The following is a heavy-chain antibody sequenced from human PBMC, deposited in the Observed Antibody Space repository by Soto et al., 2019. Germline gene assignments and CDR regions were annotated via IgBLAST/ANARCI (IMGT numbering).Heavy chain of an antibody. CDR3: VMTTVVNVGFDI. V-gene: IGHV3-53*02. CDR2: IYSGGST. CDR1: GFTVSSNY. J-gene: IGHJ3*02. D-gene: IGHD4-17*01. Sequence: EVQLVETGGGLIQPGGSLRLSWAASGFTVSSNYMSWVRQAPGKVLAWVSVIYSGGSTYYADSVKGRLTISRENSKNTLYLQMNSLRAEDTAVYYCVMTTVVNVGFDIWGQGTMVTVSS.